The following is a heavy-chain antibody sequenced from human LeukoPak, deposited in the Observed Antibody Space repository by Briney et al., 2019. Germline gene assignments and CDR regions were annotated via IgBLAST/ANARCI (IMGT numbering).Heavy chain of an antibody. Sequence: GGSLRLSCAASGFIFRNYWMSWVRQAPGKGLEWVANIQQDGSEKSYVDSVKGRFTISRDSARSSLYLQMDSLRAEDTALYYCAGSWGYRALDIWGQGTMVTVSS. CDR2: IQQDGSEK. D-gene: IGHD3-16*01. J-gene: IGHJ3*02. V-gene: IGHV3-7*01. CDR3: AGSWGYRALDI. CDR1: GFIFRNYW.